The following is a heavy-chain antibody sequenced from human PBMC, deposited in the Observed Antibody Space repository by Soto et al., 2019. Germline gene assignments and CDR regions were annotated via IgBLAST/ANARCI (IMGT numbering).Heavy chain of an antibody. J-gene: IGHJ4*02. CDR2: IHYSGST. Sequence: SETLCLTCSVPGGSVNIGADYWSWIRQPPGKGLERIGFIHYSGSTNYNPSLKGRVTMSVDTSKNQFSLKLTSVNTADTAIYYCTRGGDPYKTGHWGQGTLVTVSS. D-gene: IGHD2-21*01. V-gene: IGHV4-61*08. CDR1: GGSVNIGADY. CDR3: TRGGDPYKTGH.